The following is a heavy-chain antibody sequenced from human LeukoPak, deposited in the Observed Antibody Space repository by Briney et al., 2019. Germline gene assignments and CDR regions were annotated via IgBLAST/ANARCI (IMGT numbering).Heavy chain of an antibody. CDR2: IHHSGRT. J-gene: IGHJ4*02. V-gene: IGHV4-38-2*02. CDR1: GYSISSGSGYY. CDR3: AREGPPVGSYYFDY. Sequence: SEALSLTCTVSGYSISSGSGYYWGWIRQPPGKGPEWIGSIHHSGRTYNNPSLKSRVTISVDTSKTQFSLRLSSVTAADTAVYYCAREGPPVGSYYFDYWGQGTLVTVSS. D-gene: IGHD2-2*03.